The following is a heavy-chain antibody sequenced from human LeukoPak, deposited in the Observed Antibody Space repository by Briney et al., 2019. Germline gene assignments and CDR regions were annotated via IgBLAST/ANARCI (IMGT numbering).Heavy chain of an antibody. D-gene: IGHD2-21*01. CDR3: ATLYCARAGCRNWNLDV. V-gene: IGHV4-59*02. CDR2: IDYSGNT. CDR1: GGSVTGHS. Sequence: SETLSLTCRFIGGSVTGHSWTWIRQSPGKGLEWVGEIDYSGNTKDNPSLKSRVSFSLDVPKNRFSLRLTSVTAADTAVYFCATLYCARAGCRNWNLDVWGTGTIVTVSS. J-gene: IGHJ6*04.